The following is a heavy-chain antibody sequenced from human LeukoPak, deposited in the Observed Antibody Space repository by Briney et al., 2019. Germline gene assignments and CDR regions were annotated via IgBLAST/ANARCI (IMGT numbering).Heavy chain of an antibody. Sequence: ASVKVSCKASGYTFISYGISWVRQAPAQGLEWMGWISAYNGNTNYAQKFQGRVTMTRNTSISTAYMELSSLRSEDTAVYYCARGGLSSGYFYWGQGTLVTVSS. J-gene: IGHJ4*02. V-gene: IGHV1-18*01. CDR2: ISAYNGNT. D-gene: IGHD3-22*01. CDR3: ARGGLSSGYFY. CDR1: GYTFISYG.